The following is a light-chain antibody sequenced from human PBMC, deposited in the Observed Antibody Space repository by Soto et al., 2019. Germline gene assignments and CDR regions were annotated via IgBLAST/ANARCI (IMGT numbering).Light chain of an antibody. CDR1: QSFSSY. Sequence: EIVLTQSPATLSLSPGERATLSFRASQSFSSYLAWYQQKPGQAPRLLIYDASNRATGIPARFSGTGSGTDFTLTISSLGPEDFAVYYCQQRSNWPPKYTFGQGTKLEIK. CDR3: QQRSNWPPKYT. CDR2: DAS. V-gene: IGKV3-11*01. J-gene: IGKJ2*01.